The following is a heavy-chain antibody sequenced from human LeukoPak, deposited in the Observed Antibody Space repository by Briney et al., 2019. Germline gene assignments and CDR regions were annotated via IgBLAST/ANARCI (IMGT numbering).Heavy chain of an antibody. D-gene: IGHD4-17*01. Sequence: PSGTLSLTCAVSGGSISSGGYSWSWIRQPPGKGLEWIGYIYHSGSTYYNPSLKSRVTISVDRSKNQFSLKLSSVTAADTAVYYCASMTTVTTGAFDYWGQGTLVTVSS. J-gene: IGHJ4*02. CDR1: GGSISSGGYS. CDR2: IYHSGST. V-gene: IGHV4-30-2*01. CDR3: ASMTTVTTGAFDY.